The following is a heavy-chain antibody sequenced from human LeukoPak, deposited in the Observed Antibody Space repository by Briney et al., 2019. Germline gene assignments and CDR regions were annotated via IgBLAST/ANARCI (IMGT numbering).Heavy chain of an antibody. CDR1: GFTLSSNY. CDR2: IYSGGST. V-gene: IGHV3-53*01. D-gene: IGHD3-10*01. J-gene: IGHJ6*03. CDR3: ASGSGSYRTPYYYMDV. Sequence: GGSLRLSCAASGFTLSSNYMSWVRQAPGKGLEWVSVIYSGGSTYYADSVKGRFTISRDNSKSTLYLQMNSLRAEDTAVYYCASGSGSYRTPYYYMDVWGTGTTVTVSS.